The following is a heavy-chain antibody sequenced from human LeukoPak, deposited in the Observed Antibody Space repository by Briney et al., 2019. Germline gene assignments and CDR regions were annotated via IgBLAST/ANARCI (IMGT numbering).Heavy chain of an antibody. CDR1: GFTFSSYA. V-gene: IGHV3-23*01. J-gene: IGHJ4*02. CDR3: AKIPEEGYSSSWTTFDY. CDR2: ISGSGGST. Sequence: GGSLRLPCAASGFTFSSYAMSWVRQAPGKGLEWVSAISGSGGSTYYADSVKGRFTISRDNSKNTLYLQMNSLRAEDTAVYYCAKIPEEGYSSSWTTFDYWGQGTLVTVSS. D-gene: IGHD6-13*01.